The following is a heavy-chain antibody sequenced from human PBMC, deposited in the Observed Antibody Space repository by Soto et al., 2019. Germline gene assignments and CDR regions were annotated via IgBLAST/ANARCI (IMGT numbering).Heavy chain of an antibody. CDR1: GFTFSIYA. CDR3: VRYTGVRLTSWYFHH. D-gene: IGHD2-8*02. CDR2: ITGSTLIT. J-gene: IGHJ1*01. Sequence: GGSLRLSCAASGFTFSIYAMAWVRQAPGKGLGWVSTITGSTLITYYADSVKGRFTISRDNSKNTLYLQVNSLTAEDTAIYFCVRYTGVRLTSWYFHHWGQGSLVTVSS. V-gene: IGHV3-23*01.